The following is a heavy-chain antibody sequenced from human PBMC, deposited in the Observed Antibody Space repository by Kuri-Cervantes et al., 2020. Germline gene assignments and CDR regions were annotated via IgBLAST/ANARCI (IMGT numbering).Heavy chain of an antibody. Sequence: SETLSLTCAVSGGSTGSYYWSWIRQSPGKGLEWIGYVYDRGITSYNPSLKSRVTLSLDTSRNHLYLKLSAVTAADTAVYYCARYYDTSGYYFDFWGQGTLVTVSS. J-gene: IGHJ4*02. D-gene: IGHD3-22*01. CDR2: VYDRGIT. CDR3: ARYYDTSGYYFDF. V-gene: IGHV4-59*01. CDR1: GGSTGSYY.